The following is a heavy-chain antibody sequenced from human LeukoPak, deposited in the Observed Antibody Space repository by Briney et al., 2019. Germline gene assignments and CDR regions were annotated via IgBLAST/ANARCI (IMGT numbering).Heavy chain of an antibody. CDR1: GFTFNDYA. CDR3: TKRARKGIGAAGDGYDV. J-gene: IGHJ3*01. CDR2: IGWNSVAR. Sequence: SGRSLRLSCAASGFTFNDYAMHWVRHAPGKGLEWVSGIGWNSVARGYADSVRGRFTISRDNAKNSLYLQMNSLRPEDTALYYCTKRARKGIGAAGDGYDVWGQGTMVTVSS. V-gene: IGHV3-9*01. D-gene: IGHD6-13*01.